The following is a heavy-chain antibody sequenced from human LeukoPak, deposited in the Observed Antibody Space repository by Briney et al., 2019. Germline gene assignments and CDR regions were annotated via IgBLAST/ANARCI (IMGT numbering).Heavy chain of an antibody. D-gene: IGHD6-13*01. CDR2: ISYDGSNK. J-gene: IGHJ6*03. Sequence: PGRSLRLSCAASGFTFSSYGMHWVRQAPGKGLEWVAVISYDGSNKYYADSVKGRFTISRDNSKNTLYLQMNSLRAEDTAVYYCAKGYSSSWYTYYMDVWGKGTTVTVSS. CDR1: GFTFSSYG. CDR3: AKGYSSSWYTYYMDV. V-gene: IGHV3-30*18.